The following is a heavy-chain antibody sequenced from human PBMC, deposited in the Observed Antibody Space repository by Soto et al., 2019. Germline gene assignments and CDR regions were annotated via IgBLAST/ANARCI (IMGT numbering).Heavy chain of an antibody. J-gene: IGHJ3*02. CDR1: GYSFTSYW. V-gene: IGHV5-51*01. CDR2: IYPGDSDT. CDR3: ARSLGIVSGAFDI. Sequence: GESLKISCKGSGYSFTSYWIGWVRQMPGKGLEWMGIIYPGDSDTRYSPSFQGQVTISADKSISTAYLQWSSLKGSDTAKYYCARSLGIVSGAFDIWGQGTMVTVSS. D-gene: IGHD7-27*01.